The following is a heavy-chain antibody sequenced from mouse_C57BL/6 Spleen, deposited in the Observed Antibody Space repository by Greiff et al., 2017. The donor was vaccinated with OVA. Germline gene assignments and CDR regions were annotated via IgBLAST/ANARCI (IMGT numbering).Heavy chain of an antibody. CDR2: INPNYGTT. D-gene: IGHD1-3*01. CDR1: GYSFTDYN. J-gene: IGHJ1*03. Sequence: VQLQQSGPELVKPGASVKISCKASGYSFTDYNMNWVKQSNGKSLEWIGVINPNYGTTSYNQKFKGKATLTVDQSSSTAYMQLNSLTSEDSAVYDCEREIRGLSWYCDVWGTGTTVTVSS. V-gene: IGHV1-39*01. CDR3: EREIRGLSWYCDV.